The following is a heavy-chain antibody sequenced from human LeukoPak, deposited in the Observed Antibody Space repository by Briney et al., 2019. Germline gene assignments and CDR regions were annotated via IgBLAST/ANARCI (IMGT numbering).Heavy chain of an antibody. D-gene: IGHD6-13*01. Sequence: SVKVSCTASGYTFTGYYMHWVRQAPGQGLEWMGGIIPIFGTANYAQKFQGRVTITADESTSTAYMELSSLRSEDTAVYYCASTPGITAAGTIDWFDPWGQGTLVTVSS. CDR1: GYTFTGYY. CDR3: ASTPGITAAGTIDWFDP. CDR2: IIPIFGTA. V-gene: IGHV1-69*13. J-gene: IGHJ5*02.